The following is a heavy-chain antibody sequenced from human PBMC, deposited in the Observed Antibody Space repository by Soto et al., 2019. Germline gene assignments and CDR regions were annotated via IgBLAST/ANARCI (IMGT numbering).Heavy chain of an antibody. D-gene: IGHD6-6*01. V-gene: IGHV1-2*02. CDR3: ARTPESAHHDY. CDR1: GYTFTDYY. CDR2: INPKTGST. J-gene: IGHJ4*02. Sequence: QVQLVQSGAEVKMPGASVKVSCKASGYTFTDYYVHWVRQAPGQGLEWVAWINPKTGSTHYAQTFQGRVTMTRDTSINTAYMEVTSLTSDDTAVYYCARTPESAHHDYWGQGTLVTVSS.